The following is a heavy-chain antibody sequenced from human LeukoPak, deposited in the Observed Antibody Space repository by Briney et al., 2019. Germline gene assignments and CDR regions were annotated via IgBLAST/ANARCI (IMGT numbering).Heavy chain of an antibody. D-gene: IGHD5-18*01. CDR1: GYSISSGYS. V-gene: IGHV4-38-2*02. CDR3: ARAAPWIQLWLGYYYYYMDV. Sequence: PSETLSLTCTVSGYSISSGYSWGWIRQPPGKGLEWIGIIYHSGSTYYNPSLKSRVTISVDTSKNQFSLKLSSVTAADTAVYYCARAAPWIQLWLGYYYYYMDVWSKGTTVTLSS. J-gene: IGHJ6*03. CDR2: IYHSGST.